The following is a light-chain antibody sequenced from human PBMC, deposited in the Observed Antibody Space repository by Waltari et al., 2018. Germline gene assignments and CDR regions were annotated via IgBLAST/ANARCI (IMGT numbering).Light chain of an antibody. Sequence: EHVLTQSPGTLSLSPGDRAILSCRASQSVSKYLAWYQQKPGQAPRLLISGASSRATGIPDRFSSSGSGTELSLTISRVEHEDCGVYYCQQYVSLPATFGQGTKVEIE. CDR3: QQYVSLPAT. V-gene: IGKV3-20*01. J-gene: IGKJ1*01. CDR2: GAS. CDR1: QSVSKY.